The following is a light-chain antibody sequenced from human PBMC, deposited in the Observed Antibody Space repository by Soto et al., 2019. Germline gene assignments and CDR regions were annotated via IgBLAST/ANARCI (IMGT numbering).Light chain of an antibody. CDR3: QQSYSTRLT. CDR1: QNIKNY. CDR2: AAS. J-gene: IGKJ4*01. V-gene: IGKV1-39*01. Sequence: DIQMTQSPFSLSASVGDRVTISCRPSQNIKNYLNGYQQRPGKAPKLLIFAASTLQSGVPSRFSGSGSGTDFTLTISSLQPEDFATYYCQQSYSTRLTFGGGTKVEI.